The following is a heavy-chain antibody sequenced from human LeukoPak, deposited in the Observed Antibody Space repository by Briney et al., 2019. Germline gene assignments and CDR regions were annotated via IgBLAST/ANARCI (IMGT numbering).Heavy chain of an antibody. CDR3: ARDRGVLDLAD. V-gene: IGHV4-59*01. CDR1: GGSISSYY. D-gene: IGHD2-8*01. J-gene: IGHJ4*02. CDR2: IYYSGST. Sequence: SETLSLTCTVSGGSISSYYWSWIRQPPGKGLEWIGYIYYSGSTNYNPSLKSRVTISVDTSKNQFSLKLSSVTAADTAVYYCARDRGVLDLADWGQGILVTVSS.